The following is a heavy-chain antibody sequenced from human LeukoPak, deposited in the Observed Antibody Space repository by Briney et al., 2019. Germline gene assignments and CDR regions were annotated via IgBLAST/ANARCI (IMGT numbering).Heavy chain of an antibody. J-gene: IGHJ4*02. CDR1: GFTFSSYA. CDR3: ARDWAAMGNLDY. V-gene: IGHV3-30-3*01. CDR2: ISHDGSNK. D-gene: IGHD5-18*01. Sequence: PGGSLRLSCAASGFTFSSYAMHWVRQAPGKGLEWVAVISHDGSNKYYADSVKGRVTIPRDNSKNTLYLQMNSLRAEDTAVYYCARDWAAMGNLDYWGQGTLVTVSS.